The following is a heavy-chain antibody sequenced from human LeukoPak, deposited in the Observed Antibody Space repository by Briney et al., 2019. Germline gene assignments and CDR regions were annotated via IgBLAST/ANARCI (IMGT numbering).Heavy chain of an antibody. CDR3: ARDLYFQH. CDR2: ISYDGSNK. CDR1: GFTFNRYS. J-gene: IGHJ1*01. Sequence: GGSLRLSCAASGFTFNRYSMHWVRQAPGKGLEWVAVISYDGSNKYYADSVKGRFTISRDNSKNTLYLQMNSLRAEDTAVYYCARDLYFQHWGQGTLVTVSS. V-gene: IGHV3-30-3*01.